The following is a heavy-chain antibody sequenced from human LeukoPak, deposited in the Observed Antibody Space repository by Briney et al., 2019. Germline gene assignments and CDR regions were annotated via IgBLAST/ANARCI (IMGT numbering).Heavy chain of an antibody. D-gene: IGHD3-3*01. CDR1: GGSISSSSYY. Sequence: SETLSLTCTVSGGSISSSSYYWGWIRQPPGKGLEWIGSIYYSGSTYYNPSLKSRVTISVDTSKNQFSLKLSSVTAADTAVYYCARSLPLRSDYYMDVWGKGTTVTVSS. CDR2: IYYSGST. J-gene: IGHJ6*03. CDR3: ARSLPLRSDYYMDV. V-gene: IGHV4-39*07.